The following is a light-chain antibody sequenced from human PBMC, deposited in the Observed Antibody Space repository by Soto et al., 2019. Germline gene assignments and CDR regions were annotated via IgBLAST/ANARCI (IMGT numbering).Light chain of an antibody. CDR3: SSYTSSSTYV. CDR2: DVS. CDR1: SSDVGGYNY. V-gene: IGLV2-14*01. Sequence: QCALTQPASVSGCPGQSITISCTGTSSDVGGYNYVSWYQQHPGKAPKLMIYDVSNRPSGVSNRFSGSKSGNTASLTISGLQAEDEADYYCSSYTSSSTYVVGTGTKVTVL. J-gene: IGLJ1*01.